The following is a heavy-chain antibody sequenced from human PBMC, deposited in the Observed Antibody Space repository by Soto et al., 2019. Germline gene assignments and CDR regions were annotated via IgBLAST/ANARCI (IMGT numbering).Heavy chain of an antibody. V-gene: IGHV3-30*03. CDR1: GFTFRHYV. J-gene: IGHJ6*02. CDR2: ISYDVNNK. Sequence: GGSLRLSCVASGFTFRHYVIHLVRQAPGKGLEWEALISYDVNNKYYADSVKGRFTISRDNSKNTLYLQMNSLRPEDTARYFCARGRDYFDSSGPNYYGMDVWGQGTTVTVSS. D-gene: IGHD3-22*01. CDR3: ARGRDYFDSSGPNYYGMDV.